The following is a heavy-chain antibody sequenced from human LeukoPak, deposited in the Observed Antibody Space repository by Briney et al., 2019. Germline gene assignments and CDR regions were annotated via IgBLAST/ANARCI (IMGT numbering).Heavy chain of an antibody. D-gene: IGHD6-19*01. J-gene: IGHJ4*02. CDR3: ATSSGWKSNIDY. CDR1: GGTFSSYA. Sequence: PVKVSCKASGGTFSSYAISWVRQAPGQGLEWMGGIIPIFGTANYAQKFQGRVTITADKSTSTAYMELSRLRSDDTAVFYCATSSGWKSNIDYWGQGTLVTVSS. V-gene: IGHV1-69*06. CDR2: IIPIFGTA.